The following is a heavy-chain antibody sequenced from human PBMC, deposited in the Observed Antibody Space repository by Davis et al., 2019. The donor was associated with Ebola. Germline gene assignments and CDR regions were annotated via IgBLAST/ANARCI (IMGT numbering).Heavy chain of an antibody. V-gene: IGHV4-59*12. CDR2: IYYSGST. D-gene: IGHD4-11*01. CDR3: ARWGTVTTGWFDP. CDR1: GGSISSYY. Sequence: SETLSLTCTVSGGSISSYYWSWIRQPPGKGLEWIGYIYYSGSTNYNPSLKSRVTISVDTSKNQFSLKLSSVTAADTAVYYCARWGTVTTGWFDPWGQGTLVTASS. J-gene: IGHJ5*02.